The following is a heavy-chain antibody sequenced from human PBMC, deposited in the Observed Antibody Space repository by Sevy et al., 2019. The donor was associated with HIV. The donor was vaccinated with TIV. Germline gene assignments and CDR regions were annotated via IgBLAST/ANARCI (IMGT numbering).Heavy chain of an antibody. CDR3: AKAQEYYYDSSGYHYFDY. CDR1: RFTFDDYA. Sequence: GGSLRLSCAASRFTFDDYAMHWVRQAPGKGLEWVSGISWNSGSIGYADSVKGRFTISRDNAKNSLYLQMNSLRAEDTALYYCAKAQEYYYDSSGYHYFDYWGQGTLVTVSS. D-gene: IGHD3-22*01. V-gene: IGHV3-9*01. CDR2: ISWNSGSI. J-gene: IGHJ4*02.